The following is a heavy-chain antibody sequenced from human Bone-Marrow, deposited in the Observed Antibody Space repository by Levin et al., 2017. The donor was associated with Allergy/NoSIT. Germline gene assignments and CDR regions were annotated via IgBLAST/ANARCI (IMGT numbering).Heavy chain of an antibody. CDR1: EYSISSGHY. D-gene: IGHD2-15*01. J-gene: IGHJ4*02. Sequence: NSSETLSLTCAVSEYSISSGHYWGWIRQSPGKVLPWIGNMFHTGTTYYTPSLKDRVTISLDKSKNEVYLKMKTVTAADKAKYYCATFGCSCGSCHLGGDYWGQGILVTVSS. CDR2: MFHTGTT. CDR3: ATFGCSCGSCHLGGDY. V-gene: IGHV4-38-2*01.